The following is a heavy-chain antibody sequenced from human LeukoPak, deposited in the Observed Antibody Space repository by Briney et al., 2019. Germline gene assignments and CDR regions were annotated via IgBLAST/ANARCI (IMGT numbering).Heavy chain of an antibody. CDR1: GFTFSSYG. CDR3: ARSRVRFLEWPLPLNDAFDI. CDR2: IWYDGNNK. Sequence: GGSLRLSCATSGFTFSSYGMHWVRQAPGKGLEWVALIWYDGNNKVYADSVKGRFTISRDNAKNSLYLQMNSLRAEDTAVYYCARSRVRFLEWPLPLNDAFDIWGQGTMVTVSS. J-gene: IGHJ3*02. V-gene: IGHV3-33*01. D-gene: IGHD3-3*01.